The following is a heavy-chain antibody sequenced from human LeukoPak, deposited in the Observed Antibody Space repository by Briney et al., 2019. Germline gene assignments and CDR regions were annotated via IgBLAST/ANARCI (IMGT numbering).Heavy chain of an antibody. V-gene: IGHV3-21*01. J-gene: IGHJ6*02. CDR1: GFTFSSYG. CDR3: ASWDCSSTSCYYPYGMDV. CDR2: ISSGSSYI. D-gene: IGHD2-2*01. Sequence: GGSLRLSCAASGFTFSSYGMHWVRQAPGKGLEWVSSISSGSSYIYYADSVKGRFTISRDNAKNSLYLQMNSLRAEDTAVYYCASWDCSSTSCYYPYGMDVWGQGTTVTVSS.